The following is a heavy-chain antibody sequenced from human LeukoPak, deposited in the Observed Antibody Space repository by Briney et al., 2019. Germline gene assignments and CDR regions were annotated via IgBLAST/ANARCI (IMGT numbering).Heavy chain of an antibody. D-gene: IGHD4-17*01. CDR3: TKGAYGYLDY. CDR2: IRSKAYRGTT. V-gene: IGHV3-49*03. CDR1: GFTFGDYA. J-gene: IGHJ4*02. Sequence: GGSLRLSCTSSGFTFGDYAMSWFRQAPGKGLEWIGFIRSKAYRGTTEYAASVKGRFAISRDDSKSIAYLQMNSLKTEDAAVYYCTKGAYGYLDYWGQGTLVTVSS.